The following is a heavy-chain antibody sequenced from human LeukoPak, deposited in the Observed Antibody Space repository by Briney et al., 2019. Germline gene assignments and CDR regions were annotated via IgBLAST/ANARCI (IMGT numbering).Heavy chain of an antibody. V-gene: IGHV4-34*01. CDR3: ARGRAFDI. J-gene: IGHJ3*02. CDR2: INHSGST. CDR1: GGSFSGYH. Sequence: PSETLSLTCAVYGGSFSGYHWSWIRPPPGKGLEWIGEINHSGSTNYNPSLKSRVTISVDTSKNQFSLKLSSVTAADTAVYYCARGRAFDIWGQGTMVTVSS.